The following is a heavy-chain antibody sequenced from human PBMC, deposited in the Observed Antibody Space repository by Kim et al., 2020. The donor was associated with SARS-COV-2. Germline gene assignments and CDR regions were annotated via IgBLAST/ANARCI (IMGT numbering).Heavy chain of an antibody. D-gene: IGHD3-9*01. CDR3: ATDATGFLFNFDY. V-gene: IGHV1-24*01. Sequence: AQKSRGRVTMTEDTSTDTAYMELSSLRSEDTAVYYCATDATGFLFNFDYWGQGTLVTVSS. J-gene: IGHJ4*02.